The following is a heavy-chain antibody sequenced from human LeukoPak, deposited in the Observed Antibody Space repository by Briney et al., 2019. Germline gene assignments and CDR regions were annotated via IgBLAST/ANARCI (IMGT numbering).Heavy chain of an antibody. D-gene: IGHD2-21*01. CDR3: ARALYRQHIVVVNAKNYWYFDL. J-gene: IGHJ2*01. Sequence: GGSLRLSCAASAFTFSTYPMHWVRQAPGKGLEWVAVISYDGSNKYYADSVKGRFTISRDNARNSLYLQMNSLRAEDTAVYYCARALYRQHIVVVNAKNYWYFDLWGRGTLVTVSS. V-gene: IGHV3-30-3*01. CDR1: AFTFSTYP. CDR2: ISYDGSNK.